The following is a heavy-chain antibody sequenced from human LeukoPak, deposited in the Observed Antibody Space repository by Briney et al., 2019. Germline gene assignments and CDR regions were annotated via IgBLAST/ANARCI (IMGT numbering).Heavy chain of an antibody. CDR3: ARGTAIVVVIPYYFDY. V-gene: IGHV5-51*01. D-gene: IGHD3-22*01. Sequence: GESLKISCKGSGYSFTSYWIGWVRPMPWKGLELMGVIYPGDSDTRYSPSFQGQVTISADKSISTAYLQWSSLKASETAMYYCARGTAIVVVIPYYFDYWGPGTLVTVSS. CDR1: GYSFTSYW. CDR2: IYPGDSDT. J-gene: IGHJ4*02.